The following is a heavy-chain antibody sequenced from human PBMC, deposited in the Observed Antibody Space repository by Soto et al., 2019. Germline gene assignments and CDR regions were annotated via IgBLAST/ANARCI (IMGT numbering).Heavy chain of an antibody. CDR1: GGSISSSSYY. J-gene: IGHJ5*02. CDR3: ASSAVEQLVIS. D-gene: IGHD6-6*01. V-gene: IGHV4-39*01. Sequence: PSETLSLTCTVSGGSISSSSYYWGWIRQPPGKGLEWIGSIYYSGSTYYNPSLKSRVTISVDTSKNQFSLKLSSVTAADTAVYYCASSAVEQLVISWGQGTLVTVSS. CDR2: IYYSGST.